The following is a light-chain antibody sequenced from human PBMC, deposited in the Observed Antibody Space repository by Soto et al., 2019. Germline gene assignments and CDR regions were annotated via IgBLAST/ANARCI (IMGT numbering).Light chain of an antibody. J-gene: IGKJ5*01. CDR2: DAS. V-gene: IGKV3-11*01. CDR1: QSVSSN. Sequence: EIVFTQSPATLSLSPGERATLSCRASQSVSSNLAWYQQKPGQAPRLLIYDASNRATGIPARFSGSGSGTDFTLTISSLEPEDFAVYYCQQRSNWPPSITVGPGTRRAI. CDR3: QQRSNWPPSIT.